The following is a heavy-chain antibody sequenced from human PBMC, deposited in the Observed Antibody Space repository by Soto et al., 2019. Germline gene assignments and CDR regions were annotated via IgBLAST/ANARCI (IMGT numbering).Heavy chain of an antibody. CDR2: ISSSNT. D-gene: IGHD2-8*01. V-gene: IGHV3-48*02. J-gene: IGHJ4*02. Sequence: EVQLVESGGGLVQPGESLRLSCTASGITFSSYSMNWVRQAPGKGLEWLSYISSSNTAYADSVKGRFTISRDNAKNSLYLQMNSLRDEDTAVYYCVGDQDVHAPMVHGNYWGRGTRVTVSS. CDR3: VGDQDVHAPMVHGNY. CDR1: GITFSSYS.